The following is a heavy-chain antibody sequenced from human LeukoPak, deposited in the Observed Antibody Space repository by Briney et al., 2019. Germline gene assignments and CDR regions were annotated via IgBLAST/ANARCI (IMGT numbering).Heavy chain of an antibody. CDR1: GGSISSSSYY. CDR2: IYNSGST. D-gene: IGHD3-10*01. J-gene: IGHJ6*03. Sequence: SENLSLTCTVSGGSISSSSYYWGWIRQPAGKGLEWIGRIYNSGSTTYNPSLKSRVTISVDTSKNQFSLKLSSVTAADTAVYYCATVTYYYGLGSYYFRYYYMDVWGKGTTVTVSS. CDR3: ATVTYYYGLGSYYFRYYYMDV. V-gene: IGHV4-61*02.